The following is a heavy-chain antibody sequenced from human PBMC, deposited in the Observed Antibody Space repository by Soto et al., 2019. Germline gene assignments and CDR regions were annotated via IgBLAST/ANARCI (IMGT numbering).Heavy chain of an antibody. CDR2: MSHDGSNR. D-gene: IGHD3-10*01. V-gene: IGHV3-30-3*01. CDR3: VRSSGVPTPDFDY. Sequence: QVLLVEAGGGVVQPGRSLRLSCAGSGFAFSIYAIHWVRQAPGKGLEWVAVMSHDGSNRYYADAVKGRFTISRDNSTSTVYLEMNSPRAEDTAVYFCVRSSGVPTPDFDYWGQGTLVTVSS. J-gene: IGHJ4*02. CDR1: GFAFSIYA.